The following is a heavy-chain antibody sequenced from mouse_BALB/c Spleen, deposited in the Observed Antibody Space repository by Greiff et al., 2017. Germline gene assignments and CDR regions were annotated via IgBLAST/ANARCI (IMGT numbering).Heavy chain of an antibody. CDR2: IYPGNSDT. CDR3: TRDDYDAAWFAY. J-gene: IGHJ3*01. CDR1: GYTFTSYW. D-gene: IGHD2-4*01. Sequence: VQLQQSGTMLARPGASVKMSCKASGYTFTSYWMHWVKQRPGQGLEWIGAIYPGNSDTSYNQKFKGKAKLTAVTSTSTAYMELSSLTNEDSAVYYCTRDDYDAAWFAYWGQGTLVTVSA. V-gene: IGHV1-5*01.